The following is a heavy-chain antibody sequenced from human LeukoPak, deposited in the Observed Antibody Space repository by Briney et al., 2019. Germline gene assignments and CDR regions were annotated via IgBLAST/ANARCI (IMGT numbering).Heavy chain of an antibody. CDR2: IYHRGST. CDR3: AIHVVVVAATYFDY. Sequence: SETLSLTCAVYGGSFSGYYWSWIRQPPGKGLEWIGEIYHRGSTNYNPSLKSRVTISVDTSKNQFSLKLSSVTAADTAVYYCAIHVVVVAATYFDYWGQGTLVTVSS. J-gene: IGHJ4*02. CDR1: GGSFSGYY. D-gene: IGHD2-15*01. V-gene: IGHV4-34*01.